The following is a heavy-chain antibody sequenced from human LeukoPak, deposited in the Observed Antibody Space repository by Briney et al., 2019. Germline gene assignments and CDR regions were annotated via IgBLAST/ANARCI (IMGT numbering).Heavy chain of an antibody. CDR2: IRYDGSNK. Sequence: GGSLRLSCAASGFTFSSYSMNWVRQAPGKGLEWVAFIRYDGSNKYYADSVKGRFTISRDNSKNTLYLQMNSLRVEDTAVYYCARTEDSGSAFDIWGQGTMVTVSS. CDR1: GFTFSSYS. D-gene: IGHD1-14*01. J-gene: IGHJ3*02. CDR3: ARTEDSGSAFDI. V-gene: IGHV3-30*02.